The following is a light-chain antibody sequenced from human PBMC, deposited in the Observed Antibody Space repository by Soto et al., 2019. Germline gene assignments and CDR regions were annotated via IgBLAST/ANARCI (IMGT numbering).Light chain of an antibody. Sequence: EIVMTKSTATLSVSPGERATLSCRASQSVSSNLAWYQHKPGQAPRLLIYGAYSRATGVPARFSGSGSGTEFTLTISSLHSEDFAVYYCQQYNNWPPLTLGGGIKVDIK. CDR2: GAY. CDR3: QQYNNWPPLT. CDR1: QSVSSN. J-gene: IGKJ4*01. V-gene: IGKV3-15*01.